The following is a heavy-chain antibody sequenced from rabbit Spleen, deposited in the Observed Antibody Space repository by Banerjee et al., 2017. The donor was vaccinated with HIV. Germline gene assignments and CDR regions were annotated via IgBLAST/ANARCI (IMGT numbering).Heavy chain of an antibody. V-gene: IGHV1S40*01. CDR1: GVSFSGNSY. CDR2: IDTGSSGFT. Sequence: VESGGGLVKPGASLTLTCIASGVSFSGNSYMCWVHQAPGKGLEWIACIDTGSSGFTYFASWAKGRFTISKTSSTTVTLQMTSLTAADTATYFCARDTGSSFSSYGMDLWGPGTLVT. CDR3: ARDTGSSFSSYGMDL. J-gene: IGHJ6*01. D-gene: IGHD8-1*01.